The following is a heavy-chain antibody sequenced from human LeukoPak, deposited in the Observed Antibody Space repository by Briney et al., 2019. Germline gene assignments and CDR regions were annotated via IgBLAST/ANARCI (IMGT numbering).Heavy chain of an antibody. V-gene: IGHV3-23*01. CDR1: GFTFSSYA. CDR2: ISGSGGST. Sequence: GGSLRLCCAASGFTFSSYAMSWVRQAPGKGLEWVSAISGSGGSTYYADSVKGRFTISRDNSKNTLYLQMNSLRAEDTAVYYCAKGSGSGSYYTEGIDYWGQGTLVTVSS. D-gene: IGHD3-10*01. CDR3: AKGSGSGSYYTEGIDY. J-gene: IGHJ4*02.